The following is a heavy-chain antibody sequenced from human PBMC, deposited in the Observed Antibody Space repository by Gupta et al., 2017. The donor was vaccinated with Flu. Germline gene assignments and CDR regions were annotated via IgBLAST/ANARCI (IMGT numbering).Heavy chain of an antibody. Sequence: EVPLVESGGGLVKPGGSLRISCAASGFTFNNYRMNWVRQAPGKGLEWVSSISRSSSYIYYADSVRGRFTISRDNAKNSLYLHMSSLRSEDTAVYYCARDGDYGGNTLAYDYWGQGTLVTVSS. CDR2: ISRSSSYI. CDR1: GFTFNNYR. D-gene: IGHD4-23*01. J-gene: IGHJ4*02. V-gene: IGHV3-21*01. CDR3: ARDGDYGGNTLAYDY.